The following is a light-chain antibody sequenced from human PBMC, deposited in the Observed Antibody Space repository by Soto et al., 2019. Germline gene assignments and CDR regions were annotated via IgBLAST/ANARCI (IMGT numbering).Light chain of an antibody. CDR3: QQYGSSYT. V-gene: IGKV3-20*01. Sequence: ELVLTQSPGTMSLSPGERATLSCRASQSVRSNYLAWYQQQPGQAPRLLIYGTSARATGIPDRFSGSGSGTDFTLTISRLEPEDFAVYYCQQYGSSYTFGPGTKVEIK. CDR1: QSVRSNY. J-gene: IGKJ3*01. CDR2: GTS.